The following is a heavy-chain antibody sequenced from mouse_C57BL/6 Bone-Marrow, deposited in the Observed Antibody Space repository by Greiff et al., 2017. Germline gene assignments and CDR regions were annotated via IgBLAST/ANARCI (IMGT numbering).Heavy chain of an antibody. J-gene: IGHJ2*01. CDR3: TRGAYYFDY. Sequence: VQLQQPGAELVRPGASVTLSCKASGYTFTDYEMHWVKQTPVHGLEWIGAIDPEPGGTAYNQKFKGKAILTADKSSSTAYMERRSLTSEDSAVYYCTRGAYYFDYWGQGTTLTVSS. CDR1: GYTFTDYE. V-gene: IGHV1-15*01. CDR2: IDPEPGGT.